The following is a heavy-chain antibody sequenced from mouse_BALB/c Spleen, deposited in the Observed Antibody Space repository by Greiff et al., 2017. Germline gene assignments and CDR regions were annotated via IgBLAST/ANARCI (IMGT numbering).Heavy chain of an antibody. CDR2: INPSNGRT. V-gene: IGHV1S81*02. Sequence: QVQLQQPGAELVKPGASVKLSCKASGYTFTSYWMHWVKQRPGQGLEWIGEINPSNGRTNYNEKFKSKATLTVDKSSSTAYMQLSSLTSEDSAVYYCASGDGNYRYYAMDYWGQGTSVTVSS. CDR3: ASGDGNYRYYAMDY. CDR1: GYTFTSYW. J-gene: IGHJ4*01. D-gene: IGHD2-1*01.